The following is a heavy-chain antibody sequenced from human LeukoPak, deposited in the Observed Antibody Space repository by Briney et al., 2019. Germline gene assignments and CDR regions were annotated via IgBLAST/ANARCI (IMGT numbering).Heavy chain of an antibody. Sequence: GESLQISCQGSGSTFTSQWIGWVRQVPGKGLELMGFVFPRYSDTRYSPSFQGRVTISVDKSINSAYLQWTSLKASDTAIYYCARLNGYIDSWGQGTQVTVSS. D-gene: IGHD5-24*01. J-gene: IGHJ4*02. CDR2: VFPRYSDT. V-gene: IGHV5-51*01. CDR3: ARLNGYIDS. CDR1: GSTFTSQW.